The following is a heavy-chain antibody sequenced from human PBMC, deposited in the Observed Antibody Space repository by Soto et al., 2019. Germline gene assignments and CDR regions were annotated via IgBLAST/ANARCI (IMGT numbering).Heavy chain of an antibody. V-gene: IGHV3-23*01. D-gene: IGHD3-22*01. J-gene: IGHJ3*02. Sequence: GGSLRLSCAASGFTFSSYAMCWVGQSPGKGLEWVSAISGSGGSTYYADSVKGRFTISRDNSKNTLYLQMNSLRAEDTAVYYCAKGYYYDSSGYTKGFAFDIWGQGTMVTVSS. CDR3: AKGYYYDSSGYTKGFAFDI. CDR1: GFTFSSYA. CDR2: ISGSGGST.